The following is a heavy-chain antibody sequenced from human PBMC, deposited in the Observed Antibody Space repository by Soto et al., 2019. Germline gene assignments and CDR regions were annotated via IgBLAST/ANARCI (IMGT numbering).Heavy chain of an antibody. Sequence: QVQLQESGPGLVKPSETLSLTCTVSGGSISTYYWSWIRQPTGKGLEWIGYIYYTGSTNYNPSLKSRVTISVDTSKNQFSLKLRSVTAADTAVYYCARGKEGKYDAFDSWGQGTMVNVSS. CDR2: IYYTGST. CDR3: ARGKEGKYDAFDS. J-gene: IGHJ3*02. V-gene: IGHV4-59*01. CDR1: GGSISTYY.